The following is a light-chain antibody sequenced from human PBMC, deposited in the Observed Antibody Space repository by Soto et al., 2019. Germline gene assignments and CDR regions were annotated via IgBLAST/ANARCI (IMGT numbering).Light chain of an antibody. CDR1: QSVSSY. Sequence: EIVLTQSPATLPLYHGERATLSCRASQSVSSYLACYQQKPVQAPRLLTYYISTKATGIPARFSGSGSGTEFTLTINSQQSEDSAVYYCQQHNQWPITFGQGTRLEIK. CDR3: QQHNQWPIT. CDR2: YIS. J-gene: IGKJ5*01. V-gene: IGKV3-11*01.